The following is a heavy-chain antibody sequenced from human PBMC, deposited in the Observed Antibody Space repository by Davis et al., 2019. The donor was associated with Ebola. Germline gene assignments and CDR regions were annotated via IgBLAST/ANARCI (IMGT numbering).Heavy chain of an antibody. D-gene: IGHD2-8*01. CDR3: ARVGDFQGVY. CDR1: GGSISSSSYY. V-gene: IGHV4-39*02. J-gene: IGHJ4*02. CDR2: VHYSGST. Sequence: PSETLSLTCTVSGGSISSSSYYWGWIRQPPGKGLEWIGSVHYSGSTYYNPPLKSRVTISRDTSKNHFSLNLSSVTAADTAVYYCARVGDFQGVYWGRGTLVTVSS.